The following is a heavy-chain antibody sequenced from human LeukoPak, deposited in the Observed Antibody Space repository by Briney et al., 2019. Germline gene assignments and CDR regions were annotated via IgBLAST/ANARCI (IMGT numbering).Heavy chain of an antibody. J-gene: IGHJ3*02. CDR2: INPKNGGA. V-gene: IGHV1-2*07. CDR3: ASGDFRDGYNLGAFDI. D-gene: IGHD5-24*01. Sequence: ATVKVSCKTSGYTFIGYYMHWVRQAPGQGLEWMGWINPKNGGANYAPSFQGRVTMTRDRSISTVYMELTRLTSDDTAVYYCASGDFRDGYNLGAFDIWGQGTMVTVSS. CDR1: GYTFIGYY.